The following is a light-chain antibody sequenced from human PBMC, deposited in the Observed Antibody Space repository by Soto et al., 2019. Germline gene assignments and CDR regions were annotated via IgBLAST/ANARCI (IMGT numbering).Light chain of an antibody. CDR2: STN. CDR3: ALYMGSVIWV. CDR1: SGSVSTSHN. J-gene: IGLJ3*02. Sequence: VVTQDPSFSVSPGGTVTLTCGLTSGSVSTSHNPAWYQQTPGQSPRTLIYSTNTRSSGVPDRFSGSILGNKAALTITGAQAEDESDYYCALYMGSVIWVFGGGTKLTVL. V-gene: IGLV8-61*01.